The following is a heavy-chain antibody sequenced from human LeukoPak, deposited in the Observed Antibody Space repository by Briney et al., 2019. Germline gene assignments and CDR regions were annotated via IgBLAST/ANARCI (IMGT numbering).Heavy chain of an antibody. Sequence: PSETLSLTCTVSGGSISSSSYYWGWIRQPPGKGLEWIGEINHSGSTNYNPSLKSRVTISVDTSKNQFSLKLSSVTAANTAVYYCARGRLGYIVLMVYAISWFDPWGQGTLVTVSS. V-gene: IGHV4-39*07. CDR1: GGSISSSSYY. CDR2: INHSGST. J-gene: IGHJ5*02. CDR3: ARGRLGYIVLMVYAISWFDP. D-gene: IGHD2-8*01.